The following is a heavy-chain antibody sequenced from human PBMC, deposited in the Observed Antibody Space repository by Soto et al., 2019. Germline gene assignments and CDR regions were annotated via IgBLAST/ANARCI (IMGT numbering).Heavy chain of an antibody. D-gene: IGHD6-13*01. J-gene: IGHJ4*02. CDR3: AKVGTSSWQYGYFDY. CDR1: GFTFSSYA. Sequence: PGGSLRLSCAASGFTFSSYAMSWVRQAPGKGLEWVSGISGNGGSTYYADSVKGRFTISRDNSKNTLYLQMNSLRAEDTAVYYCAKVGTSSWQYGYFDYWGQGTRVTVSS. V-gene: IGHV3-23*01. CDR2: ISGNGGST.